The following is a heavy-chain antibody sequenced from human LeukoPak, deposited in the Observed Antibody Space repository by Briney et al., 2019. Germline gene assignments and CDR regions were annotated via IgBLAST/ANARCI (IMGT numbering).Heavy chain of an antibody. D-gene: IGHD2-15*01. J-gene: IGHJ4*02. V-gene: IGHV3-30*18. Sequence: GGSLRLSCAASGFTFSSYAMHWVRQSPGKGLEWVAVISYDGLYKYSADSVQDRFNISRDNSKNTLYLQMNSLRREDTALYYCAKGEVAVVAASPEYWGQGTLVIVSS. CDR1: GFTFSSYA. CDR3: AKGEVAVVAASPEY. CDR2: ISYDGLYK.